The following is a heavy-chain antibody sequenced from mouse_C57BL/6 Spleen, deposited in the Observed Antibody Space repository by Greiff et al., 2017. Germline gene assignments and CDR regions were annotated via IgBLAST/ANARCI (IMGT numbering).Heavy chain of an antibody. D-gene: IGHD3-2*02. CDR1: GFSLTSYA. CDR2: IWTGGGT. Sequence: VKLMESGPGLVAPSQSLSITCTVSGFSLTSYAISWVRQPPGKGLEWLGVIWTGGGTNYNSAHKSRLSISKDNSKSQVFLKKNSLQTDDTARYYCATTTAQATGYYFGYWGQGTTLTVSS. J-gene: IGHJ2*01. CDR3: ATTTAQATGYYFGY. V-gene: IGHV2-9-1*01.